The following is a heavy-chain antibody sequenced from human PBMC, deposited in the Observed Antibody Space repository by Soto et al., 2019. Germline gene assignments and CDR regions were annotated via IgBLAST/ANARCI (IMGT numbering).Heavy chain of an antibody. D-gene: IGHD3-3*01. CDR3: ARDPSGALPGFDY. CDR1: GFTFSKYT. Sequence: GGSLRLSCAASGFTFSKYTMNWVRQAPGKGLEWVSAISGSSTYIYYADSLRGRFTISRDNAKNSLYLQMNSLRAEDTAFYYCARDPSGALPGFDYWGQGTQVTVSS. J-gene: IGHJ4*02. CDR2: ISGSSTYI. V-gene: IGHV3-21*01.